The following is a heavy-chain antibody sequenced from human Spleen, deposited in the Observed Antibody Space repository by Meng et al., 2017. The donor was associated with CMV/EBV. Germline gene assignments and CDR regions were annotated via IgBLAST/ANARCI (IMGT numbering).Heavy chain of an antibody. CDR1: GFTFSSYW. CDR3: ARVGLGFDI. D-gene: IGHD1-26*01. J-gene: IGHJ3*02. Sequence: GESLKISCAASGFTFSSYWMSWVRQAPGKGLEWVANIKQDGSEKYYVDSVKGRCTISRDNAKNSLYLQMNSLRADDTALYYCARVGLGFDIWGQGTLVTVSS. CDR2: IKQDGSEK. V-gene: IGHV3-7*03.